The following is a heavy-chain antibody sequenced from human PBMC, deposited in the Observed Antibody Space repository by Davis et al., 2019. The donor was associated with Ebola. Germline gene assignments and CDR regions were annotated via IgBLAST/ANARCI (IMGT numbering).Heavy chain of an antibody. Sequence: PGGSLRLSCAASGFTFSSYGMHWVRQAPGKGLEWVAVISYDGSNKYYADSVKGRFTISRDNSKNTLYLQMNSLRAEDTAVYYCARDSYYDFWSGSQRGMDVWGQGTTVTVSS. J-gene: IGHJ6*02. V-gene: IGHV3-30*03. CDR1: GFTFSSYG. CDR3: ARDSYYDFWSGSQRGMDV. CDR2: ISYDGSNK. D-gene: IGHD3-3*01.